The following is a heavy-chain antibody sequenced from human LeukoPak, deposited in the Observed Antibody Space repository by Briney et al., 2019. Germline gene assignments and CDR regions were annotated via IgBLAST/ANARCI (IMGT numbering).Heavy chain of an antibody. CDR3: ARDPLPKRGIPRVLHFFDY. D-gene: IGHD6-13*01. J-gene: IGHJ4*02. Sequence: GGSLRLSRAASGFTFSSYSMNWVRQAPGKGLEWVSSISSSSSYIYYADSVKGRFTISRDNAKNSLYLQMSSLRAEDTAVYYCARDPLPKRGIPRVLHFFDYWGQGTLVTVSS. CDR1: GFTFSSYS. V-gene: IGHV3-21*01. CDR2: ISSSSSYI.